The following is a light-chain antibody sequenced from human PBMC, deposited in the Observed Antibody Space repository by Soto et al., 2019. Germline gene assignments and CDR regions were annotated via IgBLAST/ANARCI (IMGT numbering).Light chain of an antibody. CDR2: YDS. V-gene: IGLV3-21*04. J-gene: IGLJ2*01. Sequence: SYELTQPPSVSVAPGKTARITCGGNNIGSKSVHWYQQKPGQAPVLGIYYDSDRPSGIPERFSGSNSGNTATLTISRVEAGDEADYYCQVWDSSSDQRVFGGGTKLTVL. CDR1: NIGSKS. CDR3: QVWDSSSDQRV.